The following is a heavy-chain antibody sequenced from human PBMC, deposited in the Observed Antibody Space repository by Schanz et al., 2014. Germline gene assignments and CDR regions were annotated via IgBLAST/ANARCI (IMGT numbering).Heavy chain of an antibody. CDR2: ISGSGGST. CDR3: ARGLIAAAGGAFDY. Sequence: EVHLVESGGGLVQPGGSLRLSCAASGITFSSHSFNWVRQAPGKGLEWVSAISGSGGSTYYADSVRGRFTMSRDNSKNTLYLQMNSLRAGDAAVYYCARGLIAAAGGAFDYWGQGTLGAVSA. D-gene: IGHD6-13*01. J-gene: IGHJ4*02. V-gene: IGHV3-23*04. CDR1: GITFSSHS.